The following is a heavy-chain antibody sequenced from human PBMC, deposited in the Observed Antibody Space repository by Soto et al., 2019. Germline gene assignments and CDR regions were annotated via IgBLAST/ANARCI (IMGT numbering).Heavy chain of an antibody. CDR1: GFTFSSYA. CDR2: ISGSGAKT. Sequence: EVQLLESGGGLVQPGGSLRLSCAASGFTFSSYAMSWVRQSPGKGLEWVLSISGSGAKTYYADSVKGRFTISRDNSKNTLYLQMNSLRAEDTAVYYCAKDWELTDPWGQGTLVTVSS. D-gene: IGHD1-7*01. V-gene: IGHV3-23*01. J-gene: IGHJ5*02. CDR3: AKDWELTDP.